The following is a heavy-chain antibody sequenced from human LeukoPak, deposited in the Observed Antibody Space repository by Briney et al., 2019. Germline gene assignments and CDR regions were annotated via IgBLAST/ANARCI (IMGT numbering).Heavy chain of an antibody. D-gene: IGHD1-26*01. J-gene: IGHJ5*02. CDR3: AQIPTGRREEWFDP. Sequence: GGSLRLSCAASGFSFSTYAMTWVSQIPGRGLQWVSAISAGGATYYADSVKGRFTISRDNSKSTLYLQMNSLRADDTAFYYCAQIPTGRREEWFDPWGQGTLVTVSS. CDR2: ISAGGAT. CDR1: GFSFSTYA. V-gene: IGHV3-23*01.